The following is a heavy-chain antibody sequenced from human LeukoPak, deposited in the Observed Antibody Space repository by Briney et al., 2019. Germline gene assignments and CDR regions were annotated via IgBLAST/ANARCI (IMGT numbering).Heavy chain of an antibody. J-gene: IGHJ4*02. CDR3: ARGKMYYDILTGFDY. V-gene: IGHV1-2*02. D-gene: IGHD3-9*01. CDR2: INPNSGGT. CDR1: GYTFTGYY. Sequence: ASVKVSCKASGYTFTGYYMHWVRQAPGQGLEWMGWINPNSGGTNYAQKFQGRVTVTADESTSTAYMELSSLRSEDTAVYYCARGKMYYDILTGFDYWGQGTLVTVSS.